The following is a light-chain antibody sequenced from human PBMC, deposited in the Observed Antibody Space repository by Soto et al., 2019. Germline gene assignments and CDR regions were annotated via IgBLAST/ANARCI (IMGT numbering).Light chain of an antibody. V-gene: IGKV3D-20*02. Sequence: EILMTQSPATLSVSPGERATLSCRASQSVSSSYLAWYQQKPGQAPRLLIYGASSRATGIPDRFSGSGSGTDFTLTISRLEPEDFAVYYCQQYNNWLPAFGQGTKVDIK. CDR1: QSVSSSY. CDR3: QQYNNWLPA. J-gene: IGKJ1*01. CDR2: GAS.